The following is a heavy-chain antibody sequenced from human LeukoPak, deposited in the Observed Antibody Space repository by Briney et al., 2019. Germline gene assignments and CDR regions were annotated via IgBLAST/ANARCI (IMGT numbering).Heavy chain of an antibody. D-gene: IGHD1-26*01. J-gene: IGHJ4*02. V-gene: IGHV3-15*01. CDR3: TTMGGGDFDY. CDR2: IKSKTDRGTT. CDR1: GFTFSNAW. Sequence: GGSLRLSCAASGFTFSNAWMSWVRQPPGKGLEWVGRIKSKTDRGTTDYAAPLKGRFTISRDESKNTLYLQMNSLKAEDTAVYYCTTMGGGDFDYWGQGTLVTVSS.